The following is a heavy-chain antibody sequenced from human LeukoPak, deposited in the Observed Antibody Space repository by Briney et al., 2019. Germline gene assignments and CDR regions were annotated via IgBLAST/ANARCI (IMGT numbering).Heavy chain of an antibody. V-gene: IGHV1-18*01. CDR3: ASADSSGWYPPWFDP. Sequence: ASVKVSCKASGYTFTSYGISWVRQAPGQGLEWMGWISAYNGNTNYAQKLQGRVTMTTDTSTSTAYMELRSLRPDDTAVYYCASADSSGWYPPWFDPWGQGTLVTVSS. CDR1: GYTFTSYG. J-gene: IGHJ5*02. D-gene: IGHD6-19*01. CDR2: ISAYNGNT.